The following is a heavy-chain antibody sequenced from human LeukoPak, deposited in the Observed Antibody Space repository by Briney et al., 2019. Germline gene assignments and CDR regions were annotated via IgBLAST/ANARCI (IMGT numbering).Heavy chain of an antibody. CDR3: ASYYSSSFYNWFDP. Sequence: SETLSLTCAVSGGSISSSNWWSWVRQPPGKGLEWIGEIYHSGSSNYNPSLKSRVTISVDKSKNQFSLKLSSVTAADTAVYYCASYYSSSFYNWFDPWGQGTLVTVSS. D-gene: IGHD6-13*01. CDR1: GGSISSSNW. CDR2: IYHSGSS. V-gene: IGHV4-4*02. J-gene: IGHJ5*02.